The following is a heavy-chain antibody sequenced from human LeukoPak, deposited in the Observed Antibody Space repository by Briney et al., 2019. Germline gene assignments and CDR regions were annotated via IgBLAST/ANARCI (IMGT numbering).Heavy chain of an antibody. D-gene: IGHD1-26*01. CDR1: GFTFSIYA. Sequence: HPGGSLRLSCAASGFTFSIYALSWVRQAPGKGLEWVSVLGGSETSTSYADSVKGRFTISRDNSKNTLYLQMNSLRAEDTAVCYYAKDWGGSYHGNAFDIWGQGSMVTVSS. CDR2: LGGSETST. CDR3: AKDWGGSYHGNAFDI. V-gene: IGHV3-23*01. J-gene: IGHJ3*02.